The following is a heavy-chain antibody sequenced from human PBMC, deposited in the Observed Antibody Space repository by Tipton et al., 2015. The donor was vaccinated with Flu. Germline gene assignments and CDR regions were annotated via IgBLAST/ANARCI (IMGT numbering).Heavy chain of an antibody. J-gene: IGHJ6*02. Sequence: TLSLTCTVSGGSFDLFWWSWIRQSPGKGLQWIGHVYSNGSTKYDLSLKSRVTISVDTSKDQFSLKLSSVTAADTAVYYCARDSAAHYGMDVWGQGTTVTVSS. CDR1: GGSFDLFW. D-gene: IGHD6-13*01. CDR2: VYSNGST. CDR3: ARDSAAHYGMDV. V-gene: IGHV4-59*08.